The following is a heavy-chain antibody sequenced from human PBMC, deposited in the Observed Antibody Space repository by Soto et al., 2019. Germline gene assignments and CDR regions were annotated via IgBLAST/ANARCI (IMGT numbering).Heavy chain of an antibody. Sequence: SGSPSLTCAVYGGSFRAYYWTWIRQHPGKGLEWIGEINHSGSTNYNPSLKSRVTISVDTSKNHFSLKLTSMTAADTAVYYCARGVVVAASRSNWFDPWGQGTLVTVSS. V-gene: IGHV4-34*01. J-gene: IGHJ5*02. CDR2: INHSGST. D-gene: IGHD2-15*01. CDR3: ARGVVVAASRSNWFDP. CDR1: GGSFRAYY.